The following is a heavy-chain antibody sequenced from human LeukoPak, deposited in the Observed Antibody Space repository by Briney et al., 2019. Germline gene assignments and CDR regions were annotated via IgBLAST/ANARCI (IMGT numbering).Heavy chain of an antibody. D-gene: IGHD3-3*01. Sequence: KPSETLSLTCAVYGGSFSGYYWSWIRQPPGKGLEWIGEINHSGSTNYNPSLKSRVTISVDTSKNQFSLKLSSVTAADTAVYYCARDGIITIFGVVPGGFDPWGQGTLVTVSS. CDR1: GGSFSGYY. J-gene: IGHJ5*02. CDR3: ARDGIITIFGVVPGGFDP. CDR2: INHSGST. V-gene: IGHV4-34*01.